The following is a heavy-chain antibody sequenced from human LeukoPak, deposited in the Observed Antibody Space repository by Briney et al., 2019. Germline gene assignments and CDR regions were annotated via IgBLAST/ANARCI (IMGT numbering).Heavy chain of an antibody. CDR3: ARAILGSGYSTLPDYGMDV. Sequence: PSETLSLTCAVYGGSLSGYYWNWIRQPPGKGLEWIGEINHSGSTNYNPSLESRVTISVDTSKNQFSLKLSSVTAADTAVYYCARAILGSGYSTLPDYGMDVWGQGTTVTVSS. V-gene: IGHV4-34*01. CDR2: INHSGST. CDR1: GGSLSGYY. J-gene: IGHJ6*02. D-gene: IGHD3-22*01.